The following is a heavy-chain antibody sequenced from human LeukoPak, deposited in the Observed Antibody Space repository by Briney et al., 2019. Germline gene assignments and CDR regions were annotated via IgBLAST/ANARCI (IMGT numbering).Heavy chain of an antibody. Sequence: GGSLRLSCAASGFTFDDYAMHWVRQAPGKGLEWVSGISWNSNSIGYADSVKGRFTISRDNARSSLYLQMSSLRPEDTPLYYCAKDTYSSSLTGFDYWGQGTLVTVSS. CDR2: ISWNSNSI. CDR1: GFTFDDYA. V-gene: IGHV3-9*01. CDR3: AKDTYSSSLTGFDY. J-gene: IGHJ4*02. D-gene: IGHD6-6*01.